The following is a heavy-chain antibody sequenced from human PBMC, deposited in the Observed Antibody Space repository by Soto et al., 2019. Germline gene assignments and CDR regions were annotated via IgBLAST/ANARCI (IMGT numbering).Heavy chain of an antibody. Sequence: ASVNVSCKSSGYIFSTYFINWVRQAPGQRLEWMGWINAGNGDTKYSQKFQGRVTITRDTSASTAYMELSSLRSEDTAVYYCARTIAAAHDYWGQGTLVTVSS. V-gene: IGHV1-3*01. J-gene: IGHJ4*02. CDR2: INAGNGDT. CDR3: ARTIAAAHDY. CDR1: GYIFSTYF. D-gene: IGHD6-13*01.